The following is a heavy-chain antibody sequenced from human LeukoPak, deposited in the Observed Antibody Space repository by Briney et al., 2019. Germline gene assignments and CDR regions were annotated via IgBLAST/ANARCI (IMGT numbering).Heavy chain of an antibody. D-gene: IGHD3-9*01. CDR2: IYSGGST. J-gene: IGHJ6*02. Sequence: GGSLRLSCAASGFTVSSNYMYWVRQAPGKGLEWVSIIYSGGSTHYADSVKGRFTISRDNSKNTLYLQMNSLRAEDTAVYYCAKDRDIILTGHGMDVWGQGTTVTVSS. CDR1: GFTVSSNY. CDR3: AKDRDIILTGHGMDV. V-gene: IGHV3-53*01.